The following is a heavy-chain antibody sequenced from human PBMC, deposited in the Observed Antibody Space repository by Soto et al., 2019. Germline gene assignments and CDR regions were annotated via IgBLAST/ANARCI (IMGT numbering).Heavy chain of an antibody. V-gene: IGHV3-48*02. CDR1: GFTFNDYN. D-gene: IGHD6-25*01. CDR3: VRESLTATPRVGFYYGMDV. J-gene: IGHJ6*02. CDR2: IRSTSTSI. Sequence: GGSLRLSCAASGFTFNDYNMNWVRQAPGKGLEWVAYIRSTSTSIHYADSVRGRFTISRDSAKNSLYLQMNSLRDEDTAVYYCVRESLTATPRVGFYYGMDVWGQGTTVTVS.